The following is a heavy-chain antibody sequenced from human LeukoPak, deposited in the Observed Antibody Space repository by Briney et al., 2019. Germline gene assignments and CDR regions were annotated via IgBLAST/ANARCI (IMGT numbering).Heavy chain of an antibody. V-gene: IGHV3-7*01. CDR3: ARHYYDSSGYSFFDY. CDR1: GFTFSSYW. J-gene: IGHJ4*02. Sequence: GGSLRLSCAASGFTFSSYWMSWVRQAPGKGLEWVANIKQDGSEKYYVDSVKGRFTISRDNAKNSLYLQMNSLRAEDTAVYYCARHYYDSSGYSFFDYWGQGTLVTVSS. CDR2: IKQDGSEK. D-gene: IGHD3-22*01.